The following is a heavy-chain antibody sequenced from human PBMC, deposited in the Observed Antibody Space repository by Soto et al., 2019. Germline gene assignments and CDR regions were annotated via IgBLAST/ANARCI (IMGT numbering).Heavy chain of an antibody. CDR3: ATWHEREHAYDV. Sequence: DVQLVESGGGLMQPGESLRLSCAASGLTVSGKKYVAWVRQPPGKGLEWVSALYDVDGSFYADSVKGRFTTSSDSSKTTVYLHMNGLRPDDTAVYYCATWHEREHAYDVWGQGTTVTVSS. V-gene: IGHV3-53*01. J-gene: IGHJ3*01. CDR1: GLTVSGKKY. D-gene: IGHD1-1*01. CDR2: LYDVDGS.